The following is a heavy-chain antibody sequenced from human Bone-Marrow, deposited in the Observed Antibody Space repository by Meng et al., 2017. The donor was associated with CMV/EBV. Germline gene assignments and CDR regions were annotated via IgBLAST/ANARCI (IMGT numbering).Heavy chain of an antibody. Sequence: GGSLRLSCAPSGFTFGLYTMAWVRQASGKGLEWVSSIRSSSSYIYYADSVKGRFTISRDNAKNSMYLEMSSLRAGDTAVYYCTRVTQWDLLLSDFWGQGTRVTGSS. CDR1: GFTFGLYT. CDR3: TRVTQWDLLLSDF. CDR2: IRSSSSYI. J-gene: IGHJ4*02. V-gene: IGHV3-21*01. D-gene: IGHD1-26*01.